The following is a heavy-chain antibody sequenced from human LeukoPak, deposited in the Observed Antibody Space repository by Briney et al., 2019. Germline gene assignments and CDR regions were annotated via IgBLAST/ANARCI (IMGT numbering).Heavy chain of an antibody. J-gene: IGHJ4*02. Sequence: ASVKISCKASGHTFTNYHIHWVRQAPGQGLEWMGILTPRGDITNYAQKFQGRVTMTRDTSTSTIYMELSSLRPEDTAVYYCARGGQRWLQFPYDYWGQGTVVTVSS. CDR1: GHTFTNYH. V-gene: IGHV1-46*01. D-gene: IGHD5-24*01. CDR2: LTPRGDIT. CDR3: ARGGQRWLQFPYDY.